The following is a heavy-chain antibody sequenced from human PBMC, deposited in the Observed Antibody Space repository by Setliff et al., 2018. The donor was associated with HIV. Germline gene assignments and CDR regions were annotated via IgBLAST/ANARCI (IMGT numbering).Heavy chain of an antibody. CDR2: ISGSGGST. Sequence: PGGSLRLSCAASGFTFSSYAMSWVRQAPGKGLEWVSAISGSGGSTYYADSVKGRFTISRDNSKNTLYLQMNSLRAEDTAVYYCAKVRNEGYYYDSSGYYHPWGQGTLVTVSS. CDR1: GFTFSSYA. CDR3: AKVRNEGYYYDSSGYYHP. V-gene: IGHV3-23*01. J-gene: IGHJ5*02. D-gene: IGHD3-22*01.